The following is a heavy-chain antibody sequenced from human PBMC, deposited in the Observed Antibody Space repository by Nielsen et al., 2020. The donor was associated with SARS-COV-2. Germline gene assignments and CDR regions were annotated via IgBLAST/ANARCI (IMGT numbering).Heavy chain of an antibody. D-gene: IGHD3-10*01. J-gene: IGHJ3*02. Sequence: GESLKISCEASGFTFSSYAMTWVRQAPGKGLEWVAAIDGTSSYIYYADAVKGRLTISRDNAKNSLFLQMDSLRAEDTAVYYCARRWYGSGSDREAFDIWGRGTMVTISS. CDR1: GFTFSSYA. CDR2: IDGTSSYI. CDR3: ARRWYGSGSDREAFDI. V-gene: IGHV3-21*01.